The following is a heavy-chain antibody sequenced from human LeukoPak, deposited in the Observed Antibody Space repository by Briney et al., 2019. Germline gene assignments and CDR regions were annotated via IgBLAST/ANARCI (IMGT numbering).Heavy chain of an antibody. Sequence: GRSLRLSCAASGYTVSSNYMGWVHQAPGEGLEWVSVIYSGGSTYYADSVKGRFTISRDNSKNTLYLQMNSLRAEDTAVYYCARRGKDFWSGYYTGLDYWGQGTLVTVSS. CDR3: ARRGKDFWSGYYTGLDY. V-gene: IGHV3-66*02. D-gene: IGHD3-3*01. CDR1: GYTVSSNY. CDR2: IYSGGST. J-gene: IGHJ4*02.